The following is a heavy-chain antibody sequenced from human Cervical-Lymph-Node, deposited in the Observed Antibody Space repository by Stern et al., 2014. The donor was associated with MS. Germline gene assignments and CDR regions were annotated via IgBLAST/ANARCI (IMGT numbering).Heavy chain of an antibody. CDR2: IYYSGFT. J-gene: IGHJ4*02. V-gene: IGHV4-39*01. CDR1: GGSISSSTYY. Sequence: QVQLVESGPGLVKPSETLSLTCTVSGGSISSSTYYWAWIRQPPGKGLEWIGNIYYSGFTYYNPSLKSRVTISVDMSKIQFSLKLSSVTAADTAIYYCARHDSVPRPSQLYSARDRGPGYFDYWGQGTLVTVSS. D-gene: IGHD1-26*01. CDR3: ARHDSVPRPSQLYSARDRGPGYFDY.